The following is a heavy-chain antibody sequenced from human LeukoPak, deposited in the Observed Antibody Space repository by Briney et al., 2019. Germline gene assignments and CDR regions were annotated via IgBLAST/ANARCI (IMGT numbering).Heavy chain of an antibody. CDR2: ISSSISSI. CDR1: GFTFSSYG. Sequence: GGSLRLSCAASGFTFSSYGMHWVRQAPGKGLEWVSYISSSISSIYYADSVKGRFTISRDNAKNSLYLQMNSLRAEDTAVYYCARGVGATARDAFDIWGQGTMVTVSS. V-gene: IGHV3-48*04. CDR3: ARGVGATARDAFDI. D-gene: IGHD1-26*01. J-gene: IGHJ3*02.